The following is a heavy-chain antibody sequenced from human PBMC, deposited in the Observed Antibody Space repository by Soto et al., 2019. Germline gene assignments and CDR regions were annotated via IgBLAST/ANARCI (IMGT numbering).Heavy chain of an antibody. CDR2: ISSSSSYI. V-gene: IGHV3-21*01. Sequence: EVQLVESGGGLVKPGGSLRLSCAASGFTFSSYSMNWVRQAPGKGLEWVSSISSSSSYIYYADSVKGRFTISRDNAKNSLYLQMNSLRAEDTAVYYCARDPSSWKYSYGSGSYYNYIDYWGQGTLVTVSS. D-gene: IGHD3-10*01. CDR1: GFTFSSYS. CDR3: ARDPSSWKYSYGSGSYYNYIDY. J-gene: IGHJ4*02.